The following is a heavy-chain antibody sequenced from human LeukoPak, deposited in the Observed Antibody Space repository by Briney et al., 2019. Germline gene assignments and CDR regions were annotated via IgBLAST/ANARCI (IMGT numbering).Heavy chain of an antibody. V-gene: IGHV1-2*02. CDR3: ARANYIVVVPAAIRYNWFDP. D-gene: IGHD2-2*01. J-gene: IGHJ5*02. CDR1: GYTFTGYY. Sequence: VQVSCKASGYTFTGYYMHWVRQAPGQGLEWMGWINPNSGGTNYSQKFQGRVTMTRDTSISTAYMELSRLRSDDTAVYYCARANYIVVVPAAIRYNWFDPWGQGTLVTVSS. CDR2: INPNSGGT.